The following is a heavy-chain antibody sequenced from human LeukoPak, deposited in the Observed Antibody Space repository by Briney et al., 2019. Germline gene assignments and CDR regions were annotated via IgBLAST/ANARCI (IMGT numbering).Heavy chain of an antibody. Sequence: ASVKVSCKTSGYTFTNYYLHWVRQAPGQGLEWMGIINPGDGSTNYARKFQGRVTMTRDTSASTVYMEVSSLTSEDTAVYNCTKVGQLVFNFWGQGTLVTVSS. V-gene: IGHV1-46*03. J-gene: IGHJ4*02. CDR3: TKVGQLVFNF. D-gene: IGHD6-6*01. CDR1: GYTFTNYY. CDR2: INPGDGST.